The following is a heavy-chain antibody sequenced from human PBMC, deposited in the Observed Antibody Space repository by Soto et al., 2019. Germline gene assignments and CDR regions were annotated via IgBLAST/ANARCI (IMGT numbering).Heavy chain of an antibody. V-gene: IGHV4-59*01. D-gene: IGHD6-25*01. CDR3: GSVRPSGYVLS. Sequence: LSLTCTVSGGSLSSYYWTWIRQSPGKGLEWIGYVYFSGNTNYNPSLKSRVTISIDTSKNQFSLRLASVTAADTAFYYCGSVRPSGYVLSWGQGTLVPVSS. CDR1: GGSLSSYY. J-gene: IGHJ5*02. CDR2: VYFSGNT.